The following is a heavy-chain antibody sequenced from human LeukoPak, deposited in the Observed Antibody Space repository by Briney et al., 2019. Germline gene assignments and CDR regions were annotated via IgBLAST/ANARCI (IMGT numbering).Heavy chain of an antibody. V-gene: IGHV4-59*08. D-gene: IGHD4-17*01. Sequence: PSETLSLTCTVSGGSISSYYWSWIRQPPGKGLEWIGYIYYSGSTNYNPSLKSRVTISVDTSKNQFSMKLSSVTAADTAVYYCARHAELVRYDYGDLGVFDYWGQRTLVTVSS. CDR2: IYYSGST. CDR3: ARHAELVRYDYGDLGVFDY. CDR1: GGSISSYY. J-gene: IGHJ4*02.